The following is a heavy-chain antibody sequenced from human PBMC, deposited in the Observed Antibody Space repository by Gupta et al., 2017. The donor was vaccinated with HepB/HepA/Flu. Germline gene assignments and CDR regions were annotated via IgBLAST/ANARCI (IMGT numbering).Heavy chain of an antibody. J-gene: IGHJ6*02. CDR3: IRDSKPGGADV. D-gene: IGHD4-11*01. V-gene: IGHV3-9*01. Sequence: EVLLVESGGTLVQPGRSLRLPCVVSGFIFDEWAMHWVRQVQGKGLEWVAGFSLDSDRVDYADSVEGRFTTSRDNAKNTLFLQMNNLRAEDTAMYFCIRDSKPGGADVWGRGTTVTVSS. CDR1: GFIFDEWA. CDR2: FSLDSDRV.